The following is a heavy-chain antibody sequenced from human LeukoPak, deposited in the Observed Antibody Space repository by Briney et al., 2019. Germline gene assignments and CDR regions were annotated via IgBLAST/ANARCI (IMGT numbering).Heavy chain of an antibody. CDR3: ARDHAYDYVWGCYRSHFDD. V-gene: IGHV3-7*04. J-gene: IGHJ4*02. Sequence: GGSLRLSCAASGFIFSSYWMSWVRQAPGKGLEWVANIEQDESDKYYVDSVQGRFTISRDNAKNSLYLQMNSLRAEDTAVYYCARDHAYDYVWGCYRSHFDDCGQGTLVTVSS. CDR2: IEQDESDK. D-gene: IGHD3-16*02. CDR1: GFIFSSYW.